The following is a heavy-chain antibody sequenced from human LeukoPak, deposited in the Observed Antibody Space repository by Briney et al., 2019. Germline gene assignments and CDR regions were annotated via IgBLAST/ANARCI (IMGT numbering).Heavy chain of an antibody. CDR2: ISGSGGST. CDR3: AKVPQTYYYDSSGYYPLDY. Sequence: RGSLRLSCAASGFTFSSYAMSWVRQAPGKGLEWVSAISGSGGSTYYADSVKGRFTISRDNSKNTLYLQMNSLRAEDTAVYYCAKVPQTYYYDSSGYYPLDYWGQGTLVTVSS. D-gene: IGHD3-22*01. CDR1: GFTFSSYA. J-gene: IGHJ4*02. V-gene: IGHV3-23*01.